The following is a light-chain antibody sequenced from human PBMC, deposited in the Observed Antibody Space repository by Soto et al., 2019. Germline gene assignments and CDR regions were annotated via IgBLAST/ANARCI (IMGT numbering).Light chain of an antibody. CDR3: QSYDSSLSVWV. V-gene: IGLV1-40*01. CDR1: RSNIGATYD. CDR2: GNS. Sequence: QSVLTQPPSVSGAPGQRVTIPCTGSRSNIGATYDVQWYQPLPGTVPKLLIYGNSNRPSGVPDRFSGSKSGTSASLAITGLQAEDEADYYCQSYDSSLSVWVFGGGTKLTVL. J-gene: IGLJ3*02.